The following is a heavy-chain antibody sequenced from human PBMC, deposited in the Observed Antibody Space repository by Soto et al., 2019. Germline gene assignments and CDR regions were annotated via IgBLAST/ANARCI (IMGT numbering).Heavy chain of an antibody. CDR3: ARYVILTTVTTCFDY. D-gene: IGHD4-17*01. CDR2: IYYSGST. CDR1: GGSISSSSYY. J-gene: IGHJ4*02. Sequence: QLQLQESGPGLVKPSETLSLTCTVSGGSISSSSYYWGWIRQPPGKGLEWIGSIYYSGSTYYNPSLKSRVTISVDTSKNQFSLKLSSVTAADTAVYYCARYVILTTVTTCFDYWGQGTLVTVSS. V-gene: IGHV4-39*01.